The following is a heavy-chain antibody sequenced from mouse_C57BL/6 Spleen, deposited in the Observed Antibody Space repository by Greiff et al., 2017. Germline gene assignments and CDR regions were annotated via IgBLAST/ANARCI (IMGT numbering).Heavy chain of an antibody. V-gene: IGHV5-6*01. CDR1: GFTFSSYG. D-gene: IGHD2-1*01. CDR2: ISSGGSYT. J-gene: IGHJ2*01. Sequence: EVKLVESGGDLVKPGGSLKLSCAASGFTFSSYGMSWVRQTPDKRLEWVATISSGGSYTYYPDSLKGRFTISRDNAKNTLYRQMSSLKSEDTAMYYCAREDGNYVFDYWGQGTTLTVSS. CDR3: AREDGNYVFDY.